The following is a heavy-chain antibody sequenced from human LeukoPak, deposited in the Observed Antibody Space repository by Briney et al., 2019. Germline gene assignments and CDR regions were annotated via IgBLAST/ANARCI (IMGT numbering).Heavy chain of an antibody. CDR2: MYNSGNT. CDR3: ARGALYGSESYRMY. Sequence: SETLSLTCTVSGGSFSSGGHYWSWIRQHPGKGLDWIGYMYNSGNTYYNPSLKNRVIMSEDTSKNQFSLKLSSVTAADTAVYYCARGALYGSESYRMYWGPGILVTVSS. V-gene: IGHV4-31*03. D-gene: IGHD3-10*01. CDR1: GGSFSSGGHY. J-gene: IGHJ4*02.